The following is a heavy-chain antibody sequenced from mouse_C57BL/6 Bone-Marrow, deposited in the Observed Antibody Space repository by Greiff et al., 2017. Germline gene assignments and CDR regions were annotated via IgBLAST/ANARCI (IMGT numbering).Heavy chain of an antibody. V-gene: IGHV1-55*01. J-gene: IGHJ1*03. Sequence: VKLQQPGAELVKPGASVKMSCKASGYTFTSYWITWVKQRPGQGLEWIGDIYPGSGSTNYNEKFKSKATLTVDTSSSTAYMQLSSLTSEDSAVYYCARCDDGYLLYWYFDVWGTGTTVTVSS. D-gene: IGHD2-3*01. CDR1: GYTFTSYW. CDR3: ARCDDGYLLYWYFDV. CDR2: IYPGSGST.